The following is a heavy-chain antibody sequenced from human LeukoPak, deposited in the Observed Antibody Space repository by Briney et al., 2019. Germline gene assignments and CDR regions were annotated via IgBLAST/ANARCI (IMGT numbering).Heavy chain of an antibody. V-gene: IGHV3-53*01. D-gene: IGHD6-19*01. CDR2: IYSAGST. J-gene: IGHJ3*02. Sequence: PGGSLRLSCAASGFTVSRNYMSWVRQAPGQGLEWVSVIYSAGSTYYADSVKGRFTISRDNSKNTLYLQMNSLRGEDTAVYYCARGSASDALDIWGQGTMVTVSS. CDR1: GFTVSRNY. CDR3: ARGSASDALDI.